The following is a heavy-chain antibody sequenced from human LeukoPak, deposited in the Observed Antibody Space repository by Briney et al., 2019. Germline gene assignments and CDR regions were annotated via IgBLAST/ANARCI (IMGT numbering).Heavy chain of an antibody. CDR3: ARINCSGGGCYSNFDY. J-gene: IGHJ4*02. Sequence: SETLSLTCTVSGGSISSYYWSWIRQPAGKGLERIGRIYTSGSTNYNPSLKSRVTMSVDTSKNQFSLKLSSVTAADTAVYYCARINCSGGGCYSNFDYWGQGTLVTVSS. V-gene: IGHV4-4*07. CDR2: IYTSGST. CDR1: GGSISSYY. D-gene: IGHD2-15*01.